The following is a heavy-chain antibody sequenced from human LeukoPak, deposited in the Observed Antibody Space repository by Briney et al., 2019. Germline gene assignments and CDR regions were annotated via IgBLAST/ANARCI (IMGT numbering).Heavy chain of an antibody. Sequence: SETLSLTCAVYGGSFSGYYWSWIRQPPGKGLEWIGDINHSGSTNYNPSLKSRVTISVDTSKNQFSLKLSSVTAADTAVYYCARGRYCSSTSCYKRSGYCSGGSCYSWDYWGQGTLVTVSS. D-gene: IGHD2-15*01. V-gene: IGHV4-34*01. CDR3: ARGRYCSSTSCYKRSGYCSGGSCYSWDY. CDR1: GGSFSGYY. J-gene: IGHJ4*02. CDR2: INHSGST.